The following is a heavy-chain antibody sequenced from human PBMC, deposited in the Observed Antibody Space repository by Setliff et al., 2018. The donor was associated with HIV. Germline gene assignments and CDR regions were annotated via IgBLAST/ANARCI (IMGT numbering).Heavy chain of an antibody. V-gene: IGHV4-39*07. CDR1: GGSISSNSYY. J-gene: IGHJ4*02. Sequence: PSETLSLTCTVSGGSISSNSYYWGWIRQPPGKGLEWIGSIYHSGSTYYNPSLKSRVTISLDTSRNQFSLKLSSVTAADTAVYYCECYNSDDGYFDNWGQGALVTVSS. D-gene: IGHD2-8*01. CDR3: ECYNSDDGYFDN. CDR2: IYHSGST.